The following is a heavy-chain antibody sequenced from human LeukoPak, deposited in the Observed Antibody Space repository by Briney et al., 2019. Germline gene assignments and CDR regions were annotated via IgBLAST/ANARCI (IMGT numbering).Heavy chain of an antibody. V-gene: IGHV4-4*07. CDR1: GGSISSYY. CDR3: ARDRQQLVPWYYYYMDV. CDR2: IYTSGST. Sequence: PSETLSLTCTVSGGSISSYYWSWIRQPPGKGLEWIGRIYTSGSTNYNPSLKSRVTMSVDTSKNQFSLKLSSVTAADTAVYYCARDRQQLVPWYYYYMDVWGKGTTVSVSS. J-gene: IGHJ6*03. D-gene: IGHD6-13*01.